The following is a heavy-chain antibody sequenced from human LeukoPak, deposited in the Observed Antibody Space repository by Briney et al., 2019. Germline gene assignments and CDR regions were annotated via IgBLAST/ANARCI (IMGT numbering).Heavy chain of an antibody. CDR2: MSGDGSST. Sequence: GGSLRLSCAASGCTFSNYWMNWVRQVPGKGLMWVSRMSGDGSSTNYADSLKGRFTISRDNAKSSLYLQMNSLRAEDTAVYYCARARNDYGDYVFDYWGQGTLVTVSS. CDR3: ARARNDYGDYVFDY. CDR1: GCTFSNYW. J-gene: IGHJ4*02. V-gene: IGHV3-74*01. D-gene: IGHD4-17*01.